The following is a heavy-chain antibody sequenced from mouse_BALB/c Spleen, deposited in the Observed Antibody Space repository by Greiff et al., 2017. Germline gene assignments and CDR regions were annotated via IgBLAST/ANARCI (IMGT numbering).Heavy chain of an antibody. D-gene: IGHD1-2*01. CDR3: ARSGVNYYGRYYAMDY. CDR1: GFNIKDYY. CDR2: IDPENGNT. J-gene: IGHJ4*01. Sequence: EVQLQQSGAELVRPGALVKLSCKASGFNIKDYYMHWVKQRPEQGLEWIGWIDPENGNTIYDPKFQGKASITADTSSNTAYLQLSSLTSEDTAVYYCARSGVNYYGRYYAMDYWGQGTSVTVSS. V-gene: IGHV14-1*02.